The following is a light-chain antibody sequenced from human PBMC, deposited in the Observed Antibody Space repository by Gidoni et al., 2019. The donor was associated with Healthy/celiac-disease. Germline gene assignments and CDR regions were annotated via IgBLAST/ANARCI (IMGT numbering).Light chain of an antibody. CDR1: QSVSSSY. CDR2: GAS. CDR3: QQYGSSPWT. V-gene: IGKV3-20*01. Sequence: EIVLPHSPGTLSLSPGERATLSCRASQSVSSSYLAWYQQKPGQAPRLLIYGASSRATGLPDRFSGSGSGTDFTLTISRLEPEDFAVYYCQQYGSSPWTFGQGTKVEIK. J-gene: IGKJ1*01.